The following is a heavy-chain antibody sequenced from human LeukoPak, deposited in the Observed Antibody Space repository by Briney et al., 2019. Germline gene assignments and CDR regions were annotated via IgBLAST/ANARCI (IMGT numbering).Heavy chain of an antibody. CDR1: GGSFSGYH. Sequence: SETLSLTCAVYGGSFSGYHWTWIRQPPGGGLEWIGEINHSGTTNYNPSLKSRVTISVDTSKNQFSLKLNSVTAADTAVYYCASHDSSGWYGRWFDPWGQGTLVTVSS. CDR2: INHSGTT. CDR3: ASHDSSGWYGRWFDP. J-gene: IGHJ5*02. D-gene: IGHD6-19*01. V-gene: IGHV4-34*01.